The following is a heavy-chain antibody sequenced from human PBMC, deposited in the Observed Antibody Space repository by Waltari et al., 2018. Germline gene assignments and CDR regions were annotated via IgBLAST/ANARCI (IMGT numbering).Heavy chain of an antibody. CDR1: GGTFNNHV. V-gene: IGHV1-69*04. J-gene: IGHJ4*02. CDR2: IIPILGQT. Sequence: QVHLLQSGPEVRKPGSSVKVSCQASGGTFNNHVFNWVRQAPGQGLEWMGRIIPILGQTTYSQRFQGRVTMTADKSISTAYMELSSLRSEDTAVYYCARGRGSCLFYWGQGTLVTVSS. D-gene: IGHD2-2*01. CDR3: ARGRGSCLFY.